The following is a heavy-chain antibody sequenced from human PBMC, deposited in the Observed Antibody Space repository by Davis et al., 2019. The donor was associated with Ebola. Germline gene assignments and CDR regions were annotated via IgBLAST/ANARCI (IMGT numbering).Heavy chain of an antibody. Sequence: GESLKISCAASGFTFSSYAMSWVRQAPGKGLEWVSAISGSGGSTYYADSVKGRFTISRDNSKKTLYLQMNSLRAEDTAVYYCARGRRATPPHYFDYWDQGTLVTVSS. CDR2: ISGSGGST. CDR3: ARGRRATPPHYFDY. CDR1: GFTFSSYA. D-gene: IGHD1-26*01. J-gene: IGHJ4*02. V-gene: IGHV3-23*01.